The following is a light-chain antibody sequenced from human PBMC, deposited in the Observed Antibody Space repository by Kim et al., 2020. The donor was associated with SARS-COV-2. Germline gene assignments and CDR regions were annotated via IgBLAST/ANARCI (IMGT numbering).Light chain of an antibody. CDR2: DAS. J-gene: IGKJ1*01. Sequence: DIQMTQSPSTLSASVGDRVTIACRASQSISAWLAWYQQKPGKAPNLLIYDASILEGGVPSRFRGSGSGTEFTLTISSLQPDDFATYYCQQYNTYPWTFGPGTRVE. V-gene: IGKV1-5*01. CDR3: QQYNTYPWT. CDR1: QSISAW.